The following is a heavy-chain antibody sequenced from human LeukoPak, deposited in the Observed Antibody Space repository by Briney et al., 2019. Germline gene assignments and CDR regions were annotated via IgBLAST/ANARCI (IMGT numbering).Heavy chain of an antibody. J-gene: IGHJ3*02. Sequence: SQTLSLTCTVSGGSISSGGYYWSWIRQPPGKGLEWIGSIYYGGKTYYNPSPKSRVTTSVDTSKNQFSLKLSSVTAADTAVYYCARHLGGSGSSDAFDIWGQGTMVTVSS. CDR2: IYYGGKT. V-gene: IGHV4-39*01. D-gene: IGHD3-3*01. CDR1: GGSISSGGYY. CDR3: ARHLGGSGSSDAFDI.